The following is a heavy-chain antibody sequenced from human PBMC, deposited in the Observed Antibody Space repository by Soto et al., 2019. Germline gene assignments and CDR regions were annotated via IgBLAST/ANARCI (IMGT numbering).Heavy chain of an antibody. CDR3: TTNAQEREVPDAFDI. J-gene: IGHJ3*02. D-gene: IGHD1-26*01. CDR2: IKSKTDGGKT. Sequence: GGSLRLSCAASGFTFSNAWMSWVRQAPGKGLEWVGRIKSKTDGGKTDYAAPVKGRFTISRDDSKNTLYLQMNSLKTEDTAVYYCTTNAQEREVPDAFDIWGQGTMVTVSS. V-gene: IGHV3-15*01. CDR1: GFTFSNAW.